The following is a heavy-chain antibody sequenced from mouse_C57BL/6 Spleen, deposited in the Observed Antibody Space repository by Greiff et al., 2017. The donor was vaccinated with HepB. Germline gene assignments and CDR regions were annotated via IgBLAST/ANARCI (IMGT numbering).Heavy chain of an antibody. CDR2: IDPSDSYT. J-gene: IGHJ4*01. CDR1: GYTFTSYC. Sequence: QVQLQQPGAELVMPGASVKLSCKASGYTFTSYCLHWVKQGPGQGLEWIGEIDPSDSYTNYYHNFKGKSTLTVDKSSSTTYVQLSSLTSEDSAVYYCARETSVVATRAMDYWGQGTSGTVSS. D-gene: IGHD1-1*01. CDR3: ARETSVVATRAMDY. V-gene: IGHV1-69*01.